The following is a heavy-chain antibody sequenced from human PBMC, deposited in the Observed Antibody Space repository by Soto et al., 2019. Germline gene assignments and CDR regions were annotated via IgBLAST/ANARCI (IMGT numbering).Heavy chain of an antibody. D-gene: IGHD4-4*01. Sequence: QVQLVESGGGEVQPGRSLRLSCAASGFTFSDFGMHWVRQSPGKGLEWVAVISFEGDNKYFAESVKGRFTISRDDSKNTVYLQMNSLRPEDTAVYYCARDLTDYNYEYKFGFWGQGTLVTVSS. V-gene: IGHV3-30*03. J-gene: IGHJ4*02. CDR1: GFTFSDFG. CDR2: ISFEGDNK. CDR3: ARDLTDYNYEYKFGF.